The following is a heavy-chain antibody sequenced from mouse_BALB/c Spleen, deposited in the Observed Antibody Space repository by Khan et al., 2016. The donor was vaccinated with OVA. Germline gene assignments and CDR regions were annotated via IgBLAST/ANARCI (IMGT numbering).Heavy chain of an antibody. CDR1: GYTFTSYW. J-gene: IGHJ2*01. D-gene: IGHD1-1*01. CDR2: TNPTNGRT. Sequence: QVQLQQPGAELVKAGASVKMSCKASGYTFTSYWMHWVKQRLGQGLEWFAETNPTNGRTYYNEKIKSKATLTVDKYSRTAYMLHSGPTFVDSAVYFCARIKKIVATYFDYWGQGTTLTVSS. CDR3: ARIKKIVATYFDY. V-gene: IGHV1S81*02.